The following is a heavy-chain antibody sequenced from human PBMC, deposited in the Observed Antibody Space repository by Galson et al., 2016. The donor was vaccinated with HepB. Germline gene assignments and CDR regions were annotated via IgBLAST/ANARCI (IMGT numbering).Heavy chain of an antibody. D-gene: IGHD3-9*01. J-gene: IGHJ4*02. Sequence: LRLSCAASGFTFSSYAMSWVRQAPGKGLEWVSSSVSGGPTCYADSVKGRFTISRDNSKNTLFLQMHSLRADDTAVYYCAKSVLEYDILTGYYRRGADYWGQGTLVTVSS. CDR1: GFTFSSYA. V-gene: IGHV3-23*01. CDR2: SVSGGPT. CDR3: AKSVLEYDILTGYYRRGADY.